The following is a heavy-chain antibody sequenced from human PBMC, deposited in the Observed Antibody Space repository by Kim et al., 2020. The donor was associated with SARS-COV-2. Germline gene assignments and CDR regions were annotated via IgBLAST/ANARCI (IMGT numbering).Heavy chain of an antibody. CDR1: GFTFSSYW. D-gene: IGHD2-2*01. V-gene: IGHV3-74*01. Sequence: GGSLRLFCAASGFTFSSYWMHWVRQAPGKGLVWVSRINSDGSSTSYADSVKGRFTISRDNAKNTLYLQMNSLRAEDTAVYYCARVMRYCSSTSCAIGGYYFDNLGQGTLVTVSS. J-gene: IGHJ4*02. CDR3: ARVMRYCSSTSCAIGGYYFDN. CDR2: INSDGSST.